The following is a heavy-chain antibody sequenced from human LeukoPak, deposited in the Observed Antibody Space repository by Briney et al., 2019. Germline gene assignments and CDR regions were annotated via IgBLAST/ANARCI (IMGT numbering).Heavy chain of an antibody. V-gene: IGHV4-59*08. CDR2: VYNSGNT. CDR3: ARRNVLTEGEAFDV. Sequence: SETLSLTCSVSGDSLRSYYWTWIRQPPGTGPEWIGYVYNSGNTNYNPSLRSRVTISIDASKNQFSLRLNSVTAADTAVYYCARRNVLTEGEAFDVWGQGTLVTVSS. CDR1: GDSLRSYY. D-gene: IGHD3-16*01. J-gene: IGHJ3*01.